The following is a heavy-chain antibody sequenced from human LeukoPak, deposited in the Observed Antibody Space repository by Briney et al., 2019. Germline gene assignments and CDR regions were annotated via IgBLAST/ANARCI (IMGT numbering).Heavy chain of an antibody. V-gene: IGHV4-34*01. CDR3: AGGNRLLFRAFDY. Sequence: SETLSLTCAVYGGSFSGYYWSWIRQPPGKGLEWIGEINHSGSTNYNPSLKSRVTISVDTSKNQFSLKLSSVTAADTAVYYCAGGNRLLFRAFDYWGQGTLVTVSS. CDR1: GGSFSGYY. J-gene: IGHJ4*02. CDR2: INHSGST. D-gene: IGHD2-15*01.